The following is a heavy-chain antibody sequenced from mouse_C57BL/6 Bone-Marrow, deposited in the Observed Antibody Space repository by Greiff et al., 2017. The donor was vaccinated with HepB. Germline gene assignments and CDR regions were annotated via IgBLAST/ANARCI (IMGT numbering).Heavy chain of an antibody. CDR2: IYPRSGNT. J-gene: IGHJ2*01. Sequence: VQLQESGAELARPGASVKLSCKASGYTFTSYGISWVKQRTGQGLEWIGEIYPRSGNTYYNEKFKGKATLTADKSSSTAYMELRSLTSEDSAVYYCARDDDYAYFDYWGQGTTLTVSS. CDR1: GYTFTSYG. CDR3: ARDDDYAYFDY. D-gene: IGHD2-4*01. V-gene: IGHV1-81*01.